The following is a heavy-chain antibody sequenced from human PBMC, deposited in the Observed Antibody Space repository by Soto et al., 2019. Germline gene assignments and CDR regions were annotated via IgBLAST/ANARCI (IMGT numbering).Heavy chain of an antibody. CDR2: INHSGST. Sequence: SETLSLTCAVYGGSFSGYYWSWIRQPPGKGLEWIGEINHSGSTNYNPSLKSRVTISVDTSKNQFSLKLSSVTAADTAVYYCARGLKWEYDYWGQGTLVTVSS. CDR1: GGSFSGYY. V-gene: IGHV4-34*01. CDR3: ARGLKWEYDY. D-gene: IGHD1-26*01. J-gene: IGHJ4*02.